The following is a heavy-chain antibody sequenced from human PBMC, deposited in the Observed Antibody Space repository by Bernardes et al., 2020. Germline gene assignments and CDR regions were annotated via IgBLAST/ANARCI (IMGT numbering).Heavy chain of an antibody. Sequence: GGSLRLSCAASGFTFSSYGMHWVRQAPGKGLEWVVVIWYDGSNKYYADSVKGRFTISRDNSKNTLYLQMNSLRAEDTAVYYCARDRSNYDFWSDYGMDVWGQGTTVTVSS. V-gene: IGHV3-33*01. CDR1: GFTFSSYG. D-gene: IGHD3-3*01. J-gene: IGHJ6*02. CDR3: ARDRSNYDFWSDYGMDV. CDR2: IWYDGSNK.